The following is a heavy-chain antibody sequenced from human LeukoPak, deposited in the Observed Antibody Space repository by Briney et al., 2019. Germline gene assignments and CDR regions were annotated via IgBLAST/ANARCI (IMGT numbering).Heavy chain of an antibody. D-gene: IGHD5-24*01. V-gene: IGHV4-39*07. CDR3: ARDSRDGYNYRFDY. CDR2: IYYSGRT. Sequence: SETLSLTCTVSGGSISSSSYYWGWIRQPPGKGLEWIGSIYYSGRTYYNPSLKSRVTISVDTSKNQFSLKLSSVTAADTALYYCARDSRDGYNYRFDYWGPGTLVTVSS. J-gene: IGHJ4*02. CDR1: GGSISSSSYY.